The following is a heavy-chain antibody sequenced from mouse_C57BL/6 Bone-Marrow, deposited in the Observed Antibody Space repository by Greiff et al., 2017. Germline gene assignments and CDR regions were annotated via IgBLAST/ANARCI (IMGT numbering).Heavy chain of an antibody. J-gene: IGHJ4*01. Sequence: QVHVKQSGAELVKPGASVKISCKASGYAFSSYWMNWVKQRPGKGLEWIGQIYPGDGDTNYNGKFKGKATLTADKSSSTAYMQLSSLTSEDSAVYFCARANWDLRDYYAMDYWGQGTSVTVSS. D-gene: IGHD4-1*01. CDR3: ARANWDLRDYYAMDY. V-gene: IGHV1-80*01. CDR2: IYPGDGDT. CDR1: GYAFSSYW.